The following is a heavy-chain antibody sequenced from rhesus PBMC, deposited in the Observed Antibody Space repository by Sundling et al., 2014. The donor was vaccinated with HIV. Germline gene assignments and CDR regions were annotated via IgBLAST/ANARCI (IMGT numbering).Heavy chain of an antibody. V-gene: IGHV4-169*01. CDR3: ASHEDGYGYYYTIFDY. CDR1: GGSMSSSY. J-gene: IGHJ4*01. CDR2: IYGSGSNT. Sequence: QVQLQESGPGLVKPSETLSVTCAVSGGSMSSSYWSWVRQAPGKGLEWIGYIYGSGSNTKYNPSLKSRVTLSVDTSRNQLSLKLSSVTAADTAVYYCASHEDGYGYYYTIFDYWGQGVLVTVSS. D-gene: IGHD3-9*01.